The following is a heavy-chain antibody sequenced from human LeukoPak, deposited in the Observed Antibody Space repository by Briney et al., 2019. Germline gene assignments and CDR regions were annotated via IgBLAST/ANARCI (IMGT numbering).Heavy chain of an antibody. CDR1: GYTFTSYY. CDR2: INPSGGST. J-gene: IGHJ5*02. CDR3: ARDSLVVVAATFWFDP. D-gene: IGHD2-15*01. Sequence: ASVKVSCKAPGYTFTSYYMHWVRQAPGQGLEWMGIINPSGGSTSYAQKFQGRVTMTRDTSTSTVYMELSSLRSEDTAVYYCARDSLVVVAATFWFDPWGQGTLVTVSS. V-gene: IGHV1-46*01.